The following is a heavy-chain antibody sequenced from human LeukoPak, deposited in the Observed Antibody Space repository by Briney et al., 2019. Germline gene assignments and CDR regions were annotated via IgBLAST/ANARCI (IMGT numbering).Heavy chain of an antibody. CDR3: ARGPMGGRGFGDSPFDY. D-gene: IGHD3-16*01. J-gene: IGHJ4*02. V-gene: IGHV1-69*05. CDR1: GGTFSSYA. CDR2: IISIFGTA. Sequence: SVKVSCKASGGTFSSYAISLVRQAPGQGLEWMGRIISIFGTANYAQKFQGRVTITTDESTSTAYMKLSSLRSECTAVYYCARGPMGGRGFGDSPFDYWGQGTLVTVSS.